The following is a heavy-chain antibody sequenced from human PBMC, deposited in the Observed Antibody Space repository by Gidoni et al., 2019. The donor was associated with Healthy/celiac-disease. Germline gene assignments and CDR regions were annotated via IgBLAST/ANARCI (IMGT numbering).Heavy chain of an antibody. Sequence: QVQLVQSGAEVKKPGSSVKVSCKASGGTFSSYAISWVRQAPGQGLEWMGRIIPILGIANYAQKFQGRVTITADKSTSTAYMELSSLRSEDTAVYYCASLRGYSGYDMYYFDYWGQGTLVTVSS. D-gene: IGHD5-12*01. CDR3: ASLRGYSGYDMYYFDY. V-gene: IGHV1-69*04. J-gene: IGHJ4*02. CDR1: GGTFSSYA. CDR2: IIPILGIA.